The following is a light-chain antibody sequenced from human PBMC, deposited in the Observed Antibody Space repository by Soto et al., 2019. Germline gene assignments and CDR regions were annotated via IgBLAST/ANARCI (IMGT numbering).Light chain of an antibody. CDR3: CSYAGSYTHV. Sequence: QSVLTQPRSVSGSPGQSVTISCTGTSSDVGGYNYVSWYQQHPGKAPKLMIYDVSKRPSGVPDRFSGSKSSNTASLTISGLQAEDEADYYCCSYAGSYTHVFGTGTKLTVL. V-gene: IGLV2-11*01. CDR1: SSDVGGYNY. CDR2: DVS. J-gene: IGLJ1*01.